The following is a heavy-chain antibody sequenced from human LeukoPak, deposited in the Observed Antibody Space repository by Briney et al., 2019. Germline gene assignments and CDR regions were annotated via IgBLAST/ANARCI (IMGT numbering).Heavy chain of an antibody. CDR2: INHSGST. CDR3: ARGRSWYGGVWFDP. CDR1: GGSFSGYY. D-gene: IGHD6-13*01. J-gene: IGHJ5*02. Sequence: PSETLSLTCVVYGGSFSGYYWSWIRQPPGKGLEWIGEINHSGSTNYNPSLKSRVTISVDTSKNQFSLKLSSVTAADTAVYYCARGRSWYGGVWFDPWGQGTLVTVSS. V-gene: IGHV4-34*01.